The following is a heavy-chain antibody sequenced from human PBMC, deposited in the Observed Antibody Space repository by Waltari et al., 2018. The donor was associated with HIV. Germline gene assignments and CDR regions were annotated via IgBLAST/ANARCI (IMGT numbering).Heavy chain of an antibody. CDR2: ISHDGSKK. J-gene: IGHJ4*02. Sequence: QVQLVESGGGVVRPGRSLRLPCAASGFIFSDFAMHWVRQAPGKGLEWVGIISHDGSKKSYADSVKGRFTISRDNSKNTLFLQMNSLTTEDTAVYYCARDSYDSGTYGLIDYWGQGTLVTVSS. D-gene: IGHD3-10*01. CDR3: ARDSYDSGTYGLIDY. CDR1: GFIFSDFA. V-gene: IGHV3-30*03.